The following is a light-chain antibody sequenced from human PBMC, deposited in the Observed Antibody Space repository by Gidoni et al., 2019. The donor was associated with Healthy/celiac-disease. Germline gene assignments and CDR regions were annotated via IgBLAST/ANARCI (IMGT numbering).Light chain of an antibody. V-gene: IGLV3-1*01. CDR2: QDS. Sequence: SYELTQPPSVSVSPGQTASITCSGDKLGDKYACWYQQKPGHSPVLVIYQDSKRPSGIPERFSGSNTGNTATLTISGTHAMDEADYYCQAWDSSTVVFGGGTKLTV. J-gene: IGLJ2*01. CDR1: KLGDKY. CDR3: QAWDSSTVV.